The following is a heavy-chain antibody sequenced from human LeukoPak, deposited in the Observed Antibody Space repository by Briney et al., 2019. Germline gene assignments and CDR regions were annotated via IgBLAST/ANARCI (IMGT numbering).Heavy chain of an antibody. V-gene: IGHV1-2*02. Sequence: ASVKVSCKASGYTFTGYYMHWVRQAPGQGLEWMGWINPNSGGTNYAQKFQGRVTMTRDTSISTAYMELSRLRSDDTAVYYCAREGGEAIIGTTLSFDYWGQGTLVTVSS. CDR2: INPNSGGT. CDR3: AREGGEAIIGTTLSFDY. CDR1: GYTFTGYY. D-gene: IGHD1-7*01. J-gene: IGHJ4*02.